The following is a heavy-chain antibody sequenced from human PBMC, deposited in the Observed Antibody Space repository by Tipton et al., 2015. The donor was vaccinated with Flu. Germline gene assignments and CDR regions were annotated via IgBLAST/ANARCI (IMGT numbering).Heavy chain of an antibody. V-gene: IGHV3-23*01. J-gene: IGHJ4*02. CDR1: GFTFSSYA. CDR3: AKGRSTMVRGVDY. D-gene: IGHD3-10*01. Sequence: SLRLSCAASGFTFSSYAMSWVRQAPGKGLEWVSAISGSGGSTYYADSVKGRFTISRDNSKNTLYLQTNSPRAEDTAVYYCAKGRSTMVRGVDYWGQGTLATVSS. CDR2: ISGSGGST.